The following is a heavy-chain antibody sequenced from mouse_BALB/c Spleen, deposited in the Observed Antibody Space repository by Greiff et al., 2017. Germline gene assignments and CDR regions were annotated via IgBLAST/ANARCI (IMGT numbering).Heavy chain of an antibody. V-gene: IGHV1-69*02. D-gene: IGHD4-1*01. Sequence: QVQLQQPGAELVRPGASVKLSCKASGYTFTSYWINWVKQRPGQGLEWIGNIYPSDSYTNYNQKFKDKATLTVDKSSSTAYMQLSSPTSEDSAVYYCTGSYFDYWGQGTTLTVSS. J-gene: IGHJ2*01. CDR2: IYPSDSYT. CDR1: GYTFTSYW. CDR3: TGSYFDY.